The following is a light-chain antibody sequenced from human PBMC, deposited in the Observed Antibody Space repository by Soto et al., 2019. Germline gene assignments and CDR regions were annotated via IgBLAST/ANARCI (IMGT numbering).Light chain of an antibody. CDR2: KAS. V-gene: IGKV1-5*03. Sequence: DIQMTQSPSTLSASVGDRVTITCRASQSISSWLAWYQQKPGKAPKLLIYKASSLESGVPSRFSGSGSGTEFTLTICSLQPDDFAAYYCQQCHSYPWTFGQGTKVEIK. J-gene: IGKJ1*01. CDR3: QQCHSYPWT. CDR1: QSISSW.